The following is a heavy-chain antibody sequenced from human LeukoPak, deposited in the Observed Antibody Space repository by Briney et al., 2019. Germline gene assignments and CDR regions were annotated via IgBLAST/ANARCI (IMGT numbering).Heavy chain of an antibody. CDR2: ISSSSSYI. CDR1: GFTFSSYS. CDR3: ARVRYDGSGYYSIFDY. Sequence: PGGSLRLSCAASGFTFSSYSMNWVRQAPGKGLEWVSSISSSSSYIYYADSVKGRFTISRDNAKNSLYLQMNSLRAEDTAVYYCARVRYDGSGYYSIFDYWGQGTRVTVSS. D-gene: IGHD3-22*01. V-gene: IGHV3-21*01. J-gene: IGHJ4*02.